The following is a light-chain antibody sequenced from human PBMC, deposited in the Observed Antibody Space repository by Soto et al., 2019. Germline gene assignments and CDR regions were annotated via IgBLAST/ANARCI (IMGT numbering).Light chain of an antibody. J-gene: IGKJ2*01. V-gene: IGKV1-5*03. CDR1: QSISSW. CDR2: KAS. Sequence: DIQMTQSPSTLSASVGDRVTITFRASQSISSWLAWYQQKSGKAPKLLIYKASNLESGVPSRFSGSGSGTEFTLTISSLQPDDSATYYCQQYGSLFTFGQGTKLEIK. CDR3: QQYGSLFT.